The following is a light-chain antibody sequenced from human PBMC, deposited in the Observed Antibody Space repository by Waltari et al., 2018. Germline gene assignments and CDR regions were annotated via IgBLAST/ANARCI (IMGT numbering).Light chain of an antibody. J-gene: IGKJ4*01. CDR2: KVS. Sequence: DVVMTQSPLSLPITPGQPASMTCRSSQSLLYSNANTYLSWFLQRPGQPPRRLIYKVSNRDSGVPDRFSGSGAGTDFTLKISRVEAEDVGIYYCMQATHFPLTFGGGTKVEIK. CDR1: QSLLYSNANTY. CDR3: MQATHFPLT. V-gene: IGKV2-30*01.